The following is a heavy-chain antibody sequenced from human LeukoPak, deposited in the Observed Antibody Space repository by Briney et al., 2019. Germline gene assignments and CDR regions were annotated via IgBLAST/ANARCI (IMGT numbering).Heavy chain of an antibody. J-gene: IGHJ6*03. Sequence: SETLSLTCAVSGGSISSSNWWSWVRQPPGKGLEWIGEIYHSGSTNYNPSLKSRVTISVDKSKNQFSLKLSSVTAADTAAYYCAKGGYCSSTSCYTGIVGFMDVWGKGTTVTVSS. D-gene: IGHD2-2*02. V-gene: IGHV4-4*02. CDR3: AKGGYCSSTSCYTGIVGFMDV. CDR1: GGSISSSNW. CDR2: IYHSGST.